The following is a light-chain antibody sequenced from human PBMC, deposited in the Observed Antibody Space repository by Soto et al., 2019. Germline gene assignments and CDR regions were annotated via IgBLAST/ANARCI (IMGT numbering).Light chain of an antibody. CDR1: SSDVGVYNY. J-gene: IGLJ1*01. V-gene: IGLV2-11*01. CDR3: CSYAGSYTFV. Sequence: QSVLTQPRSVSWSPGQSVTISCTGTSSDVGVYNYVSWYQQYPGKAPKIMIYDVSKRPSGAPDRFSGSKSDNTASLTISGLQAEDEADYYCCSYAGSYTFVFGIGTKVTVL. CDR2: DVS.